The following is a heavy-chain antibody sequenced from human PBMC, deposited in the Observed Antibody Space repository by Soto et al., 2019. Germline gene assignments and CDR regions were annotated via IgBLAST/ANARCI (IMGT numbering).Heavy chain of an antibody. CDR3: ARDKDRLQLGGNYYSILDV. V-gene: IGHV1-69*12. Sequence: QVQLVQSGAEVKKPGSSVKVSCKASVGTFRTSAISWVRQAPGQGLEWVGGIMPVFRRPKYAQKFQDRVTITADEPPSTAYMELSSLRSDDTAVYYCARDKDRLQLGGNYYSILDVWGQGTEVTVS. CDR1: VGTFRTSA. CDR2: IMPVFRRP. J-gene: IGHJ6*02. D-gene: IGHD1-1*01.